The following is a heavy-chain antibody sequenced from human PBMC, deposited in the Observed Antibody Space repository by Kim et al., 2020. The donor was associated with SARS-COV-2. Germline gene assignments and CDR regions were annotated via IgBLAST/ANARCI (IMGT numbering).Heavy chain of an antibody. CDR1: GDSIRGYY. D-gene: IGHD3-16*02. CDR3: GGVLDSVILSYWDFSL. CDR2: IFHSGRT. Sequence: SETLSLTCTVSGDSIRGYYWSWMRQPPGKGLEWIGYIFHSGRTNYNPYLKSRVTISLDTYKSQYSLRLSSMTAADEAVDYCGGVLDSVILSYWDFSLRGR. V-gene: IGHV4-59*01. J-gene: IGHJ2*01.